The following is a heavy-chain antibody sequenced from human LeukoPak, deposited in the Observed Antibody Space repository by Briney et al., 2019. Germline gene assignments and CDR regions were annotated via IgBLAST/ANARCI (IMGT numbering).Heavy chain of an antibody. Sequence: ASVKVSCKASGYTFTGYYVHWVRQAPGQGLEWMGWISAYNGNTNYAQKLQGRVTMTTDTSTSTAYMELRSLRSDDTAVYYCARDPYGEPAGDYWGQGTLVTVSS. J-gene: IGHJ4*02. V-gene: IGHV1-18*04. CDR2: ISAYNGNT. CDR1: GYTFTGYY. D-gene: IGHD1-14*01. CDR3: ARDPYGEPAGDY.